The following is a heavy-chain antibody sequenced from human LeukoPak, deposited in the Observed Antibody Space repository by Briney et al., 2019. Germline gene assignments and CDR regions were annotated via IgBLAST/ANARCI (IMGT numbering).Heavy chain of an antibody. J-gene: IGHJ4*02. CDR2: INYDGSNK. CDR3: ARALSTGGRIDY. CDR1: GFTFSSYG. Sequence: GGSLRLSCAASGFTFSSYGIHWVRQAPGKGLEWVAVINYDGSNKYYADSVKGRFTISRDNSKNTLYLQMSSLGVEDTAVYYCARALSTGGRIDYWGQGTLVTVSS. V-gene: IGHV3-33*01. D-gene: IGHD2-8*02.